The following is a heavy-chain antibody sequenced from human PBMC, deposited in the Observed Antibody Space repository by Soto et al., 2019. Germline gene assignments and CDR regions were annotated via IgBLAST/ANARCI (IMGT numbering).Heavy chain of an antibody. CDR3: ARFVYCSSTSCYYAFDI. CDR1: GGSISSYY. CDR2: IYYSGST. Sequence: SETLSLTCTVSGGSISSYYWSWIRQPPGKGLEWIGYIYYSGSTNYNPSLKSRVTISVDTSKNQFSLKLSSVTAADTAVYYCARFVYCSSTSCYYAFDIWGQGTMVTVS. D-gene: IGHD2-2*01. J-gene: IGHJ3*02. V-gene: IGHV4-59*01.